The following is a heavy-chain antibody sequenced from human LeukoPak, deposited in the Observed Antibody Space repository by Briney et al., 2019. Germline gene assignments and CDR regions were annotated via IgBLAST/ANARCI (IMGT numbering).Heavy chain of an antibody. CDR1: GFTFSSYA. CDR3: ARDQEQQMVRRALDY. CDR2: ISYDGSNK. D-gene: IGHD6-13*01. Sequence: GRSLRLSCAASGFTFSSYAMHWVRQAPGKGLEWVAVISYDGSNKYYADSVKGRFTISRDNSKNTLDLQINNLRTDDTAVYYCARDQEQQMVRRALDYWGQGTLVTVSS. J-gene: IGHJ4*02. V-gene: IGHV3-30-3*01.